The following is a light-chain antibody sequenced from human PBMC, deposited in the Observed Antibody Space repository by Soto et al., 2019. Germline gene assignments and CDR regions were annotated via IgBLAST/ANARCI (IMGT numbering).Light chain of an antibody. CDR2: AAS. V-gene: IGKV1-6*01. Sequence: AIQMTQSPYSLYASVGDRITITCRSSQCIRNDLGWYHQKPGKAPKLLTYAASSIQSGVPSRFSCSGSGTDFTLSISSLHPEDYATYDCLQEYNYPLTVGGGTEAEIK. CDR1: QCIRND. CDR3: LQEYNYPLT. J-gene: IGKJ4*01.